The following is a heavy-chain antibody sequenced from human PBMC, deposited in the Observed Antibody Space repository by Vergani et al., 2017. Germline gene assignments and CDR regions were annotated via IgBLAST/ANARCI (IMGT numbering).Heavy chain of an antibody. CDR1: GYTFTSYG. V-gene: IGHV1-18*01. J-gene: IGHJ6*03. Sequence: QVQLVQSGAEVKKPGASVKVSCKASGYTFTSYGISWVRQAPGQGLEWMGWISAYNGNTNYAQKLQGRVTMTTDTSTSTVYMELRNLRSDDTAVYYCARVLGPHITMVGGVIQDYYYYDMDVWGKGTTVTVSS. CDR3: ARVLGPHITMVGGVIQDYYYYDMDV. D-gene: IGHD3-10*01. CDR2: ISAYNGNT.